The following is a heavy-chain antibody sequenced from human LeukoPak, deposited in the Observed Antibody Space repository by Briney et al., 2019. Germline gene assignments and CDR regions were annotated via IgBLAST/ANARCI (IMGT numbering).Heavy chain of an antibody. J-gene: IGHJ4*02. V-gene: IGHV3-64*01. CDR2: ISSNGGST. Sequence: GGSLRLSCAASGFTFSSYAMHWVRQAPGKGLEYVSAISSNGGSTYYANSVKGRFTTSRDNSKNTLYLQMGSLRAEDMAVYYCARGDYWGQGTLVTVSS. CDR1: GFTFSSYA. CDR3: ARGDY.